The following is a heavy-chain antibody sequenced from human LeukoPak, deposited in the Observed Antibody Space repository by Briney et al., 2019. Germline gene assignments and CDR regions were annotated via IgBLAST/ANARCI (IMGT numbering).Heavy chain of an antibody. CDR1: GGSFSGYY. CDR2: INHSGST. J-gene: IGHJ4*02. Sequence: SETLSLTCAVYGGSFSGYYWSWIRQPPGKGLEWIGEINHSGSTNYNPSLKSRVTISVDTSKNQFSLKLSSVTAADTAVYYCARVPKYYYDSSGHYFDYWGQGTLVTVSS. D-gene: IGHD3-22*01. CDR3: ARVPKYYYDSSGHYFDY. V-gene: IGHV4-34*01.